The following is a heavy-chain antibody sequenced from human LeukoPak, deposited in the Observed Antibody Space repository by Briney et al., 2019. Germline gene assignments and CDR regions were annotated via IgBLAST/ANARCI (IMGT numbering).Heavy chain of an antibody. CDR1: GFTFSDYY. D-gene: IGHD3-22*01. Sequence: GGSLRLSCAASGFTFSDYYMSWIRQAPGKGLEWVSYISSSGSTIYYADSVKGRFTISRDNSKNTLYLQMNSLRAEDTAVYYCARDPDDSSGSPFDYWGQGTLVTVSS. V-gene: IGHV3-11*04. CDR3: ARDPDDSSGSPFDY. CDR2: ISSSGSTI. J-gene: IGHJ4*02.